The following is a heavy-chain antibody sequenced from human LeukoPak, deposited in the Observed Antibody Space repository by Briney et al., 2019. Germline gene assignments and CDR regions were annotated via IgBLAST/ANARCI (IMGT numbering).Heavy chain of an antibody. CDR3: ARGGRTVTTVFDY. Sequence: PGGSLRLSCAASGFTFSSYGMHWVRQAPGKGLEWVSSISSGSTYIHYADSVKGRFTISRDNAKNSLYLQMNSLRAEDTAVYFCARGGRTVTTVFDYWGQGTLVTVSS. V-gene: IGHV3-21*01. CDR1: GFTFSSYG. J-gene: IGHJ4*02. D-gene: IGHD4-17*01. CDR2: ISSGSTYI.